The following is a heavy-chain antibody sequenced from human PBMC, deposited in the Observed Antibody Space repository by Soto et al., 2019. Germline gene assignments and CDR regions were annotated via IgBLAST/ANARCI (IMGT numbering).Heavy chain of an antibody. CDR2: IYHSGST. V-gene: IGHV4-4*02. D-gene: IGHD6-6*01. CDR1: GGSISSSNW. CDR3: ASHKIAARFFDY. J-gene: IGHJ4*02. Sequence: PSYTLSLTCAVSGGSISSSNWWSWVRQPPGKGLEWIGEIYHSGSTNYNPSLKSRVTISVDKSKNQFSLKLSSVTAADTAVYYCASHKIAARFFDYWGQGTLVTVSS.